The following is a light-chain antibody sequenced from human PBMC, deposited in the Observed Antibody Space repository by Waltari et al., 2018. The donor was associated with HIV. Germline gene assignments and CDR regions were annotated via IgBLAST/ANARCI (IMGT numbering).Light chain of an antibody. V-gene: IGLV1-51*02. CDR1: SSNIGNNF. CDR3: GAWDSSLTVGM. Sequence: QSVLTQPPSVSAAPGQKVTISCSGSSSNIGNNFVSWYQQLPGTAPKLLIYENINRPSGIPDGYSGARSATSATLDITGLQTGDEADYHCGAWDSSLTVGMFGGGTKLTVL. J-gene: IGLJ3*02. CDR2: ENI.